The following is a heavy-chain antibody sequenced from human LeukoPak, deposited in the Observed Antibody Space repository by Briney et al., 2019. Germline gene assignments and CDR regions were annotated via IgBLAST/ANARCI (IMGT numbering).Heavy chain of an antibody. J-gene: IGHJ4*02. D-gene: IGHD2-2*01. CDR1: GYTFTTYG. CDR2: ITGYNGAT. Sequence: AAVKVSFKASGYTFTTYGISWVRPAPGQGLEWMGWITGYNGATNYAQKFQGRVTLTTDTSTSAAYMELRSLKSDDTAVYYCARQAPCSSISCPLDYWGQGTLVTVSS. CDR3: ARQAPCSSISCPLDY. V-gene: IGHV1-18*01.